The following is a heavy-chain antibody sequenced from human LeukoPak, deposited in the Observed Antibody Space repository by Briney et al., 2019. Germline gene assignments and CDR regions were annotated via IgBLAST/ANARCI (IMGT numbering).Heavy chain of an antibody. V-gene: IGHV1-18*01. CDR1: GYTFTSYR. CDR2: ISAYNGNT. J-gene: IGHJ6*03. Sequence: ASVKVSCKASGYTFTSYRISWVRQAPGQGLEWMGWISAYNGNTNYAQKLQGRVTMTTDTSTSTAYMELRSLRSDDTAVYYCARDKYDYYYMDVWGKGTTVTVSS. CDR3: ARDKYDYYYMDV. D-gene: IGHD3-3*01.